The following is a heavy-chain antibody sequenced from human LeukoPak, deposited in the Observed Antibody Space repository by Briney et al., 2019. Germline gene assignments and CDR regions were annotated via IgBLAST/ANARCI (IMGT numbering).Heavy chain of an antibody. CDR1: GFTFSSYG. CDR2: ISYDGSNK. Sequence: PGRSLRLSCAASGFTFSSYGMHWVRQAPGKGLEWVAVISYDGSNKYYADSVKGRFTISRDNSKNTLYLQMNSLRAEDTAVYYCAKAFYYYDSSGYGHFDYWGQGTLVTVSS. D-gene: IGHD3-22*01. CDR3: AKAFYYYDSSGYGHFDY. J-gene: IGHJ4*02. V-gene: IGHV3-30*18.